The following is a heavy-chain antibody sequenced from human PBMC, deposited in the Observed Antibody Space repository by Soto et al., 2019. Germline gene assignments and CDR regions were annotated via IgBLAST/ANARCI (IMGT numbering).Heavy chain of an antibody. CDR3: ARTPPVRYSDWGSYYYYAMDV. CDR2: IYYSGST. CDR1: GGSISSGDYY. Sequence: KTSETLSLTCTVSGGSISSGDYYWSWIRQPPGKGLEWIGYIYYSGSTYYNPSLKSRVTISVDTSKNQFSLKLSSVTAADTAVYYCARTPPVRYSDWGSYYYYAMDVWGQGTTVTVSS. J-gene: IGHJ6*01. V-gene: IGHV4-30-4*01. D-gene: IGHD3-9*01.